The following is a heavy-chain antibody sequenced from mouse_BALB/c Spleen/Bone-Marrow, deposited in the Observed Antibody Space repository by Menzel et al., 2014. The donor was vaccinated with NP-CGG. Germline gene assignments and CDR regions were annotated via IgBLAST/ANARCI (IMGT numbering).Heavy chain of an antibody. CDR2: ISYSGST. CDR1: GYSITSDYA. Sequence: EVKLVESGPGLVKPSQSLSLTCTVTGYSITSDYAWNWIRQFPGNKLEWMGYISYSGSTSYNPSLKSRISITRDTSKNQFFLQLNSVTTEDTATYYCARGRYAMDYWGQGTSVTVSS. CDR3: ARGRYAMDY. J-gene: IGHJ4*01. V-gene: IGHV3-2*02.